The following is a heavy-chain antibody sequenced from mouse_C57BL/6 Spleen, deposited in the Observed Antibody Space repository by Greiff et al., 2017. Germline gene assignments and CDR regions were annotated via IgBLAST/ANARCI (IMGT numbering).Heavy chain of an antibody. D-gene: IGHD1-1*01. CDR3: ARQRDYGSSFVY. CDR1: GFTFSSYT. V-gene: IGHV5-9*01. CDR2: ISGGGGNT. Sequence: EVKLMESGGGLVKPGGSLKLSCAASGFTFSSYTMSWVRQTPEKRLEWVATISGGGGNTYYPDSVKGRFTISRANAKNTLYLQMSSLRSADTALYYCARQRDYGSSFVYWGQGTTLTVSS. J-gene: IGHJ2*01.